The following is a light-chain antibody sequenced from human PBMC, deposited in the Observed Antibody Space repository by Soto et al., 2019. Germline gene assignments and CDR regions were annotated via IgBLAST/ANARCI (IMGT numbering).Light chain of an antibody. V-gene: IGKV3-11*01. CDR3: QHRSNWPLT. J-gene: IGKJ4*01. Sequence: EIVLTQSPVTLSLSPGEGATLSCRASQSVVNYLAWYQLKPGQAPRLLIYDASKRATGIPARFSGSGYGTDFTLTISGLEPEDFAVYYCQHRSNWPLTFGGGTKVELK. CDR1: QSVVNY. CDR2: DAS.